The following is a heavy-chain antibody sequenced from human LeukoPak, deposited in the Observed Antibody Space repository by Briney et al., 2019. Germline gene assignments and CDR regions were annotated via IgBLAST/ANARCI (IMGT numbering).Heavy chain of an antibody. CDR1: GYTFTSYA. D-gene: IGHD3-22*01. Sequence: ASVKVSCKASGYTFTSYAMHWVRQAPGQRLEWMGWSNAGNGNTKYSQEFQGRVTITRDTSTSTAYMELSSLRSEDTAVYYCASLPLTTYYYDSSGLNWFDPWGQGTLVTVSS. CDR2: SNAGNGNT. J-gene: IGHJ5*02. CDR3: ASLPLTTYYYDSSGLNWFDP. V-gene: IGHV1-3*02.